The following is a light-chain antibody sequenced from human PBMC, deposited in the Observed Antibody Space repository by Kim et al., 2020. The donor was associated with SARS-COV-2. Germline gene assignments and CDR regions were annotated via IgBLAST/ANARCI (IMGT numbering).Light chain of an antibody. V-gene: IGLV3-21*04. Sequence: SYELTQPPSVSVPQGKTAKITCGGNNIGSKSVHWYQQKPGQAPVLVIYYDSDRPSGIPERFSGSNSGNTAALTISRVEAEDEADYYCQVWDSSSDHPVLGGGTQLTVL. CDR2: YDS. CDR3: QVWDSSSDHPV. J-gene: IGLJ3*02. CDR1: NIGSKS.